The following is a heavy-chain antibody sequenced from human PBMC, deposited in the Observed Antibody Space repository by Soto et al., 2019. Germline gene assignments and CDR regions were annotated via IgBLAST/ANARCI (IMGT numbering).Heavy chain of an antibody. CDR2: TTYTGNT. Sequence: QVQLQESGPGLVEPSQTLSLTCTVSGGSISRIIYYWTWIRQHPGKGLEWIGYTTYTGNTYYNPSFESRLTMSADTSNNPFYLKLSSVTAADTAVYYCARGVYCGGNCYSGTDYWGQGTLVTVSS. CDR1: GGSISRIIYY. D-gene: IGHD2-21*02. V-gene: IGHV4-31*03. J-gene: IGHJ4*02. CDR3: ARGVYCGGNCYSGTDY.